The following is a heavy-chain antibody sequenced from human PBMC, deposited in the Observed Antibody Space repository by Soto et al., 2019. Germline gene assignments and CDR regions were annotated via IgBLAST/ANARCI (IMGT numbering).Heavy chain of an antibody. V-gene: IGHV1-18*01. CDR2: ISAHNGNT. Sequence: QVPLVQSGAEVKKPGASVKVSCKASGYTFTSYGITWVRQAPGQGLEWMGWISAHNGNTDYAQKLQGRVIVTRDTSTSTAYLELRSLISDAAAVYYCASGRYGDYWGQGALVTVSS. J-gene: IGHJ4*02. D-gene: IGHD1-26*01. CDR3: ASGRYGDY. CDR1: GYTFTSYG.